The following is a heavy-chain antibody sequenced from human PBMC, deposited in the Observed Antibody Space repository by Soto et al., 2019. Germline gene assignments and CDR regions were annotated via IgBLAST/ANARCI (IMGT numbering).Heavy chain of an antibody. J-gene: IGHJ4*02. Sequence: QVQLVESGGGVVQPGGSLRLSCAASGFTFSNYAMFWVRQAPGKGLEWVAVISYDGSTKYHADSVKGRFTISRDNSKNTLYLQMNSLRPEDTAVYYCGCDFPRWGQGTLVTVSS. CDR2: ISYDGSTK. CDR1: GFTFSNYA. D-gene: IGHD2-21*02. CDR3: GCDFPR. V-gene: IGHV3-30-3*01.